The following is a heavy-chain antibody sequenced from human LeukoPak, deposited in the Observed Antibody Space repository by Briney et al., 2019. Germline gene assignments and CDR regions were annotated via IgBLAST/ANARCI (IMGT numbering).Heavy chain of an antibody. Sequence: PGGSLRFSCAASGFTSSGSAMHWVGQASGKGLEWVARIRSKANSYATAYAASVKGRFTISRDDSKNTAYLQMSSLKTEDTAVYYCTTAVAGPITDYWGQGTLVTVSS. D-gene: IGHD6-19*01. J-gene: IGHJ4*02. CDR1: GFTSSGSA. CDR3: TTAVAGPITDY. V-gene: IGHV3-73*01. CDR2: IRSKANSYAT.